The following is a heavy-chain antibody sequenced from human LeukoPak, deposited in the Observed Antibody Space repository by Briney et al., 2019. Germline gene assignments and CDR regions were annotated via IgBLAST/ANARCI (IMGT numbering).Heavy chain of an antibody. CDR1: GGSFTTHY. Sequence: SETLSLTCTVSGGSFTTHYWSWIRQPPGRRLEWIGYISYIESTNYNPSLKSRVTISIDTSKNEVSLMLTSVTAADTAVYYCASDSISMNAFDAWGQGTMVTVSS. D-gene: IGHD3-22*01. J-gene: IGHJ3*01. CDR2: ISYIEST. CDR3: ASDSISMNAFDA. V-gene: IGHV4-59*11.